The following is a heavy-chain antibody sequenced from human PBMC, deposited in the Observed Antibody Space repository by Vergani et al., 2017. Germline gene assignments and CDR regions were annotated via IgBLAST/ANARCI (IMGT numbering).Heavy chain of an antibody. CDR1: GFTSAGYA. CDR3: AKDLGTSSGGGWFDP. J-gene: IGHJ5*02. V-gene: IGHV3-9*02. Sequence: EVQLEESGGGLVLPGRSLRLSCLASGFTSAGYAMHWFRQAPGKGLEWFSGISWNSNSIGYADSVKGRFTISRDNAKNSLYLQMNSLRAEDTALYYCAKDLGTSSGGGWFDPWCQGTLVTVSS. D-gene: IGHD6-6*01. CDR2: ISWNSNSI.